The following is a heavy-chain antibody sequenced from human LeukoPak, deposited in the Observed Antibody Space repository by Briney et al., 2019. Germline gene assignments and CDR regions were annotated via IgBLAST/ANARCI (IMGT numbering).Heavy chain of an antibody. V-gene: IGHV3-23*01. J-gene: IGHJ6*03. CDR1: GFTFRNYA. Sequence: GGSLRLSCAASGFTFRNYAMNWVRQAPGKGLEWVSSISGSGGRTDYADSVKGRFTISRDNSKNTLYLQMNSLRAEDTAVYYCAKPMVRGVITNYYMDVWGKGTTVTVSS. CDR2: ISGSGGRT. CDR3: AKPMVRGVITNYYMDV. D-gene: IGHD3-10*01.